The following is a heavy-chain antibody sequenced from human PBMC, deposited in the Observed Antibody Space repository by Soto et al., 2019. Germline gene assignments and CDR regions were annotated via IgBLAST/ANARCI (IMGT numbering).Heavy chain of an antibody. V-gene: IGHV4-59*01. J-gene: IGHJ4*02. CDR1: GGSISSYY. D-gene: IGHD2-2*01. CDR2: IYYSGST. CDR3: ARLPSTPRGPHADYFDY. Sequence: SETLSLTCTVSGGSISSYYWSWIRQPPGKGLEWIGYIYYSGSTNYNPSLKSRVTISVDTSKNQFSLKLSSVTAADTAVYYCARLPSTPRGPHADYFDYWGQGTLVTVSS.